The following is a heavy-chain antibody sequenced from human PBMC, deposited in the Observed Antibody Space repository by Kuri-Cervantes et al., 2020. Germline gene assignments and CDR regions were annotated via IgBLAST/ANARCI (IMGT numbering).Heavy chain of an antibody. D-gene: IGHD3-16*01. CDR2: IKQDGSEK. V-gene: IGHV3-7*01. J-gene: IGHJ6*03. Sequence: GESLKISCAASGFTFSSYSMNRVRQAPGKGLEWVANIKQDGSEKYYVDSVKGRFTISRDNAKNSLYLQMNSLRAEDTAVYYCARGDSLLGGPNYYYYYYMDVWGKGTTVTVSS. CDR3: ARGDSLLGGPNYYYYYYMDV. CDR1: GFTFSSYS.